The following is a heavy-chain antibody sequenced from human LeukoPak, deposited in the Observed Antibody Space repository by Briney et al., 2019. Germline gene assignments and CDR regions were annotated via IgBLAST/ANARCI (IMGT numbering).Heavy chain of an antibody. CDR1: GFTFSGSA. D-gene: IGHD2-8*02. J-gene: IGHJ4*02. Sequence: GGSLRLSCAASGFTFSGSAMHWVRQPPGKGLEWVSSIFPSGGEIHYADSVRGRFTISRDNSKSTLSLQMNSLRAEDTAIYYCATYRQVLLPFESWGQGTLVTVSS. V-gene: IGHV3-23*01. CDR3: ATYRQVLLPFES. CDR2: IFPSGGEI.